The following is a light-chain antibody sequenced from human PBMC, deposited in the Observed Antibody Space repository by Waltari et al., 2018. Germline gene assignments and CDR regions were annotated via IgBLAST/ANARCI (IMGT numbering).Light chain of an antibody. CDR2: DAS. CDR1: QSVSSY. CDR3: QQRSNWPLIT. Sequence: EIVLTQSPATLSLSPGERVTLSCRASQSVSSYLAWYQQKPGQAPRLLIYDASNRATGIPARFSGSGSGTDFTHTISSLEPEDFAVYYCQQRSNWPLITFGQGTRLEIK. V-gene: IGKV3-11*01. J-gene: IGKJ5*01.